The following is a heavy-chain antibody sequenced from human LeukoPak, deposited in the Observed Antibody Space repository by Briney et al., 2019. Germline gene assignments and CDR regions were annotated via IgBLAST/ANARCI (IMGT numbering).Heavy chain of an antibody. V-gene: IGHV3-23*01. J-gene: IGHJ4*02. D-gene: IGHD6-13*01. CDR1: GFTFSSYA. CDR2: ISGSGGST. CDR3: AKSIAAAADYGDY. Sequence: GGSLRPSCAASGFTFSSYAMSWVRQAPGKGLEWVSAISGSGGSTYYADSVKGRFTISRDNSKNTLYLQMNSLRAEVTAVYYCAKSIAAAADYGDYWGQGTLVTVSS.